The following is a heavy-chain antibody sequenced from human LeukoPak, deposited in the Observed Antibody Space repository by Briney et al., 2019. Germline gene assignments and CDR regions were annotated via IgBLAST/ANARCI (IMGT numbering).Heavy chain of an antibody. CDR1: GFTFSSNG. CDR3: ARGDGDYDGEGYYYYYYGMDV. Sequence: PGGSLRLSGAASGFTFSSNGRNGVGRAQGRGRGGFSSIISVSSYIYYADSVKGRFTISRDNAKNSLYLQMNSLRAEDTAVYYCARGDGDYDGEGYYYYYYGMDVWGQGTTVTVSS. D-gene: IGHD4-17*01. J-gene: IGHJ6*02. V-gene: IGHV3-21*01. CDR2: IISVSSYI.